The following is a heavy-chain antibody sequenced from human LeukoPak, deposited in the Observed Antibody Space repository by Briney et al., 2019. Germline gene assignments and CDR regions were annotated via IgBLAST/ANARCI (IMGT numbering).Heavy chain of an antibody. V-gene: IGHV4-38-2*02. D-gene: IGHD2-15*01. CDR1: GYSISSGYY. CDR2: MYHSGHT. J-gene: IGHJ4*02. Sequence: PSETLSLTCTVSGYSISSGYYWGWIRQPPGRPLEWIGSMYHSGHTSYNPSLKSRVTISVDTSKNQFSLKLSSVTAADTAVYYCARVVAATLSNWGQGTLVTVSS. CDR3: ARVVAATLSN.